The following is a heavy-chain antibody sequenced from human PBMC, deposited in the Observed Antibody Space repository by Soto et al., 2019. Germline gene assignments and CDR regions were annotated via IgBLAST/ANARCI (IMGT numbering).Heavy chain of an antibody. CDR3: ARENIAVAGIDY. Sequence: RLSCAASGFTLSTYSMNWVRQAPGKGLEWVSYISVSTGTIYYADSVKGRFTLSRDNARNSLYLQMNSLRDEDTAVYYCARENIAVAGIDYWGQGTLVTVSS. J-gene: IGHJ4*02. CDR1: GFTLSTYS. V-gene: IGHV3-48*02. D-gene: IGHD6-19*01. CDR2: ISVSTGTI.